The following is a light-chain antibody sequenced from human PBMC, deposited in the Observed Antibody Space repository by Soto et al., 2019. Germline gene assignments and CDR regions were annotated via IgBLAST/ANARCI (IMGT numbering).Light chain of an antibody. V-gene: IGKV1-39*01. CDR1: QSISSY. J-gene: IGKJ3*01. CDR2: AAS. CDR3: QQSYSTLMIT. Sequence: DIQMTQSPSSLSASVGDRVTITCRASQSISSYLNWYQQKPGKAPKLLIYAASSLQSGVPSRFSGIGSGTDFTLTISSLQPEDFATYYCQQSYSTLMITFGPGPKVDIK.